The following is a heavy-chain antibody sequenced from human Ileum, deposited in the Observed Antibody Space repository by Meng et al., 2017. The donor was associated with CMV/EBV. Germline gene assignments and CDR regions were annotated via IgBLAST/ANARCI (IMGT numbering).Heavy chain of an antibody. D-gene: IGHD1-14*01. V-gene: IGHV3-74*01. J-gene: IGHJ5*02. Sequence: GESLKISCAASGFAFSGYWMPWARQAPGKGLVWVSRINHDGSYTIYADSVKCRFTISRDKAKNTLYLQMNTLGAEDTALYYCFRENGPDASRGNRFDPWGQGTLVTVSS. CDR2: INHDGSYT. CDR1: GFAFSGYW. CDR3: FRENGPDASRGNRFDP.